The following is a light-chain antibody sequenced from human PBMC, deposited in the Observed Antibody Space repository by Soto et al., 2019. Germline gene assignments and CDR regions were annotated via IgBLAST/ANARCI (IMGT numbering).Light chain of an antibody. Sequence: QSVLTQPPSVSGTLGQGVTISCSGITSNIGENSVGWFQQLPGTAPKVLIYVTNKRPSGVPERFSGSKSGTSAYLAISGLQSEDEADYYCAAWDGSLNGHVFGTGTKVTVL. CDR3: AAWDGSLNGHV. CDR2: VTN. J-gene: IGLJ1*01. V-gene: IGLV1-44*01. CDR1: TSNIGENS.